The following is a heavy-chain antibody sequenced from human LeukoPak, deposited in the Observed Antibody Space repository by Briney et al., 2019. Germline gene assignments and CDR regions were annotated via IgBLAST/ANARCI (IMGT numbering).Heavy chain of an antibody. D-gene: IGHD5-18*01. Sequence: PSQTLSLTCTVSGGSISSGSYYWSWIRQPAGKGLEWIGRIYTSGSTNYNPSLKSRVTISVDKSKNQFSLKLSSVTAADTAVYYCARDQVGMDVDTAMVNRTEADDYWGQGTLVTVSS. V-gene: IGHV4-61*02. CDR1: GGSISSGSYY. J-gene: IGHJ4*02. CDR2: IYTSGST. CDR3: ARDQVGMDVDTAMVNRTEADDY.